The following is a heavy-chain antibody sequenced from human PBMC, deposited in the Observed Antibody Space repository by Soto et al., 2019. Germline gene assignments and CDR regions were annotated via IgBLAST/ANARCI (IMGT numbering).Heavy chain of an antibody. CDR3: ARDQYGTPWEWLPPLAY. Sequence: QVQLVQSGAEVKKPGASVKVSCKASGYTFTSYGISWVRQAPGQWLEWMGWISAYNGNTNYAQKLQGRVTMTTDTSTSTAYMELRSLSSDDTAVYYCARDQYGTPWEWLPPLAYWGQGTLVTVSS. V-gene: IGHV1-18*04. CDR2: ISAYNGNT. D-gene: IGHD3-3*01. J-gene: IGHJ4*02. CDR1: GYTFTSYG.